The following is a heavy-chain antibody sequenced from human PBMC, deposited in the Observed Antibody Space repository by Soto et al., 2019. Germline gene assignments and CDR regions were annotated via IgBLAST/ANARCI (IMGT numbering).Heavy chain of an antibody. CDR1: GFTFSSYA. Sequence: PGGSLRLSCAASGFTFSSYAMSWVRQAPGKGLEWVSAISGSGGSTYYADSVKGRFTISRDNSKNTLYLQMSGLRSEDTAVYYCARVYAGAWSGNDNSGAFDMWGQGTMVTVSS. V-gene: IGHV3-23*01. CDR2: ISGSGGST. CDR3: ARVYAGAWSGNDNSGAFDM. J-gene: IGHJ3*02. D-gene: IGHD3-3*01.